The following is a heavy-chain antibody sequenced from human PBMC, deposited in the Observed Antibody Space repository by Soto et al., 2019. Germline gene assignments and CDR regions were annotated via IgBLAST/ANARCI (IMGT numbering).Heavy chain of an antibody. CDR2: IYYSGST. CDR1: GGSISSYY. CDR3: ARSAPSFPWGDYYYYYGMDV. D-gene: IGHD2-2*01. Sequence: PSETLSLTCTVSGGSISSYYWSWIRQPPGKGLEWIGYIYYSGSTNYNPSLKSRVTISVDTSKSQFSLKLSSVTAADTAVYYCARSAPSFPWGDYYYYYGMDVWGQGTTVTVSS. J-gene: IGHJ6*02. V-gene: IGHV4-59*01.